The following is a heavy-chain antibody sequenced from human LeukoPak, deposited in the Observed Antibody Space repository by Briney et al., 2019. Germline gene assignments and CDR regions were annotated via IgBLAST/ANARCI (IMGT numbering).Heavy chain of an antibody. Sequence: ASVKVSCKASGYTFTSYYIHWVRQAPGQALEWTGMINPSGDAPSYAQKFQDRVTMTRDTSTSTVYMEVSSLRSEDTAVYYCARKVYASNDYYYEYYLDYWGQGTLVTVSS. D-gene: IGHD3-22*01. V-gene: IGHV1-46*01. J-gene: IGHJ4*02. CDR3: ARKVYASNDYYYEYYLDY. CDR1: GYTFTSYY. CDR2: INPSGDAP.